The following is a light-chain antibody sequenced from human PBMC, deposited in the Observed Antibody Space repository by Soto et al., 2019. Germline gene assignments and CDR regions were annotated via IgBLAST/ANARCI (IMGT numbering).Light chain of an antibody. CDR3: QHYNSYSEA. CDR2: DVS. Sequence: DIQMTQSPSSLSASVGDRVTITCQASQDINFYLNWYQQKPGKAPYLLISDVSSLERGVPSRFSGSGSGTEFTLTISSLQPDDFATYYCQHYNSYSEAFGQGTKVDI. J-gene: IGKJ1*01. CDR1: QDINFY. V-gene: IGKV1-5*01.